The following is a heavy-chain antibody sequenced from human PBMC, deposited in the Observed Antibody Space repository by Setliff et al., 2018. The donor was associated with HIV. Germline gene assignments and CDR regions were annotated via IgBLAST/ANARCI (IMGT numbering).Heavy chain of an antibody. D-gene: IGHD1-26*01. CDR3: VRLYRGSTTKEKSDS. CDR2: IYYSGST. V-gene: IGHV4-39*07. CDR1: GGSITNNNYY. J-gene: IGHJ4*02. Sequence: PSETLSLTCNVSGGSITNNNYYWGWIRQPPGKGLEWIASIYYSGSTSYNPALKSRVTMSVDAAKSQFFPKVASVTAADTAMYFCVRLYRGSTTKEKSDSWGQGMLVTVSS.